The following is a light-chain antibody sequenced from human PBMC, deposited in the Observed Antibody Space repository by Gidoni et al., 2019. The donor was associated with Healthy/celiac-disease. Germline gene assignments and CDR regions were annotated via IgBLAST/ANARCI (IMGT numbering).Light chain of an antibody. Sequence: EIVLTQSPATLSLSPGERATLSCRASQSVSSYLAWYQQKPGQAPRFLIYDASNRATGIPARFSGSGSWTDFTLTISSLEPEDFAVYYCQQRSNWPPRITFGQGTRLEIK. J-gene: IGKJ5*01. V-gene: IGKV3-11*01. CDR1: QSVSSY. CDR3: QQRSNWPPRIT. CDR2: DAS.